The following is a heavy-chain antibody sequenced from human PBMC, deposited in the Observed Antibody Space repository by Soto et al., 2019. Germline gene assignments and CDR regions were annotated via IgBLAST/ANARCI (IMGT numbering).Heavy chain of an antibody. Sequence: EVQLVESGGGLVQPGGSLRLSCAASGFTFSLYSMSWFRKAPGKGLEWVSYISRSSTGIHYADSVKGRFTISRDDATNSMHLQMNSLRDGDTAVYYCARAVTWGLDVWGQGTTVSISS. J-gene: IGHJ6*02. CDR3: ARAVTWGLDV. CDR1: GFTFSLYS. V-gene: IGHV3-48*02. CDR2: ISRSSTGI. D-gene: IGHD3-10*01.